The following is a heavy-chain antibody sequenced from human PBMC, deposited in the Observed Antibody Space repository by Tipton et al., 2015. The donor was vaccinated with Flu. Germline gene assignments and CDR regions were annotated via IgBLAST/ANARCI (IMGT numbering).Heavy chain of an antibody. CDR2: IYPDDSDT. CDR3: VRQNCGGDCFPDY. V-gene: IGHV5-51*01. Sequence: VQLVQSGAEVKKPGESLKISCKASGSSFSTYWIAWVRQMPGKGLEWMGIIYPDDSDTKYSPSFQCQVTFSADKSANAAYLQWSSLKASDTATYFCVRQNCGGDCFPDYWGQGTLVTVSS. J-gene: IGHJ4*02. CDR1: GSSFSTYW. D-gene: IGHD2-21*02.